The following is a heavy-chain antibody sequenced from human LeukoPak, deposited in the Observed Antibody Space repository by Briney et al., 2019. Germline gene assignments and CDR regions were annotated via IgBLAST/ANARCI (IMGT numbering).Heavy chain of an antibody. V-gene: IGHV3-30-3*02. CDR2: ISYDGSNK. Sequence: PGGSLRLSCAASGFTFSSYAMHWVRQAPGKGLEWVAVISYDGSNKYYADSVKGRFTISRDNSKNTLYLQMYSLRAEDTAVYCCAKTTVTTDWEYYYYYMDVWGKGTTVTVSS. CDR3: AKTTVTTDWEYYYYYMDV. CDR1: GFTFSSYA. J-gene: IGHJ6*03. D-gene: IGHD4-11*01.